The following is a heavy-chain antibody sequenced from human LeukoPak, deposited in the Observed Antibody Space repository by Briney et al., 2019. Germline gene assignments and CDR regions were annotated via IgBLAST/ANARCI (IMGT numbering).Heavy chain of an antibody. Sequence: SETLSLTCTVSGGSINNYYWSWIRQPAGKGLEWIGRINPSGSTKNNPSLKSRVTMSLDTRKNQLSLNLGSVTAADTAVYYCASASYYESRNNIAFDIWGRGTMVTVSS. V-gene: IGHV4-4*07. CDR2: INPSGST. J-gene: IGHJ3*02. D-gene: IGHD3-22*01. CDR1: GGSINNYY. CDR3: ASASYYESRNNIAFDI.